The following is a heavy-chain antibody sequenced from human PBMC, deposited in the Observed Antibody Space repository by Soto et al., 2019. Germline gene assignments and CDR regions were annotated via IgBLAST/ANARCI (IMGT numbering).Heavy chain of an antibody. CDR3: ATLDAGGWYYFDY. CDR1: GYRFPISW. V-gene: IGHV5-51*01. D-gene: IGHD6-19*01. J-gene: IGHJ4*02. Sequence: GESLKISCKGSGYRFPISWIAWVRQMPGKGFEWMGIIYPGGSDTRYSPSFQGQVIISADKSINTAYLQWSSLKASDTAIYYCATLDAGGWYYFDYWGQGTLVTVSS. CDR2: IYPGGSDT.